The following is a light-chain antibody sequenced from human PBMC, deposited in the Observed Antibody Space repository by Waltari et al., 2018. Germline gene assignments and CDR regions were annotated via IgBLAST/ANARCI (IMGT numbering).Light chain of an antibody. J-gene: IGKJ5*01. CDR1: QSVSSY. Sequence: EIVLTQSPATLSLSPGERATLPCRASQSVSSYLIWSQQKPGQAPRLLIYDAFNRATGIPARFSGSGSGTDFTLTISSLEPEDFAVYYCQQRANWPITFGQGTRLEIK. V-gene: IGKV3-11*01. CDR3: QQRANWPIT. CDR2: DAF.